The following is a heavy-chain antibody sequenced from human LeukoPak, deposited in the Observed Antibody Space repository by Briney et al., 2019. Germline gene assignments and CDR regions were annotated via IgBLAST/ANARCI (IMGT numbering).Heavy chain of an antibody. CDR3: ARDPTPGPYGDYFDY. D-gene: IGHD4-17*01. CDR1: GYSFTSYL. Sequence: GESLKISCKGSGYSFTSYLIGLVRQMPGKGLEWMGIIYPGDSDTRYSPSFQGQVTISADKSISTAYLQWSSLKASDTAMYYCARDPTPGPYGDYFDYWGQGTLVTVSS. V-gene: IGHV5-51*01. CDR2: IYPGDSDT. J-gene: IGHJ4*02.